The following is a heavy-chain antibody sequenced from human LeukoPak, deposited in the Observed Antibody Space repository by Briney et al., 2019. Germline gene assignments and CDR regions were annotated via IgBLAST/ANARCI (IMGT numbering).Heavy chain of an antibody. D-gene: IGHD3-3*01. CDR3: AKVNQIFGYPF. CDR2: ISGSGGST. CDR1: GFTFSSYA. V-gene: IGHV3-23*01. Sequence: PGGSLRPSCAASGFTFSSYAMSWVRQAPGKGLEWVSAISGSGGSTYYADSVKGRFTISRDNSKNTLYLQMNSLRAEDAAVYYCAKVNQIFGYPFWGQGTMVTVSS. J-gene: IGHJ3*01.